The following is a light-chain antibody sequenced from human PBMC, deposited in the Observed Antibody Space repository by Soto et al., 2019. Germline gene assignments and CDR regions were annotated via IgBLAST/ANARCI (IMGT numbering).Light chain of an antibody. CDR3: SSYTTSSTRV. V-gene: IGLV8-61*01. CDR2: NTN. CDR1: SDSVSASHF. J-gene: IGLJ1*01. Sequence: QTVVTQEPSFSVSPGGTVTLTCGLSSDSVSASHFPSWYQQTPGQAPRTLIYNTNTRSSGVPDRFSGSKSGNTASLTISGLQAEDEADYYCSSYTTSSTRVFGPGTKLTVL.